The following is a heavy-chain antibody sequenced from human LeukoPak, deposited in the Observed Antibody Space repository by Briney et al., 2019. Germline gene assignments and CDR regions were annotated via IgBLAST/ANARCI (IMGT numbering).Heavy chain of an antibody. J-gene: IGHJ4*02. D-gene: IGHD5-12*01. CDR1: GFTFSSYE. Sequence: GGSLRLSCAPSGFTFSSYEMNWARQAPGKGLEWVSYISTSGSTKHYADSVKGRFTISRDNAKSSLYLQMNSLRAEDTAVYYCARLRGRGFLNYFDYWGQGALVTVSS. CDR2: ISTSGSTK. CDR3: ARLRGRGFLNYFDY. V-gene: IGHV3-48*03.